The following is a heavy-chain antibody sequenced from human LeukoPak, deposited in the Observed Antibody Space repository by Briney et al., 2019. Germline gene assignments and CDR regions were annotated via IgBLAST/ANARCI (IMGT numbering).Heavy chain of an antibody. CDR3: ARPRPYCSGGSCSDFYDY. CDR2: IYPGDSDT. J-gene: IGHJ4*02. D-gene: IGHD2-15*01. V-gene: IGHV5-51*01. CDR1: GYSFTSYW. Sequence: GESLKISCKGSGYSFTSYWIGWVRQMPGKGLEWMGIIYPGDSDTRYSPSFQGQVTTSADKSISTAYLQWSSLKASDTAMYYCARPRPYCSGGSCSDFYDYWGQGTLVTVSS.